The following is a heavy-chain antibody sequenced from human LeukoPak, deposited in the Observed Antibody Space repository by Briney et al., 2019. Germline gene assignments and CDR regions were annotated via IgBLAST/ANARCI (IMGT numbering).Heavy chain of an antibody. J-gene: IGHJ6*02. CDR2: ISGSGGST. CDR3: AKDPPPNYDYVWGSYRYYGMDV. Sequence: GGSLRLSCAASGFTFSSYAMSWVRQAPGKGLEWVSAISGSGGSTYYADSVMGRFTISRDNSKNTLYLQMNSLRAEDTAVYYCAKDPPPNYDYVWGSYRYYGMDVWGQGTTVTVSS. D-gene: IGHD3-16*02. V-gene: IGHV3-23*01. CDR1: GFTFSSYA.